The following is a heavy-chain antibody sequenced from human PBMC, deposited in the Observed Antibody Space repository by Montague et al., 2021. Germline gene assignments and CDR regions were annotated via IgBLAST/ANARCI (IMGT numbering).Heavy chain of an antibody. CDR3: ARDRWFGELSI. V-gene: IGHV4-4*02. Sequence: SETLSLTCAVSGGSISSSNWWCWVRQPPGKGLEWIGEIYHSGNTNYNPSLKSRVTISVDKSKNQFSLKLRSATAADTAVYYCARDRWFGELSIWGQGTLVPVSS. CDR1: GGSISSSNW. CDR2: IYHSGNT. D-gene: IGHD3-10*01. J-gene: IGHJ4*02.